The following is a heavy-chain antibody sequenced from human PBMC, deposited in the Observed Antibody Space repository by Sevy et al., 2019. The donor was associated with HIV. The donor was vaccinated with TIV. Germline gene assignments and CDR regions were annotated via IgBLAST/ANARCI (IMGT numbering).Heavy chain of an antibody. D-gene: IGHD4-17*01. V-gene: IGHV3-48*03. J-gene: IGHJ4*02. CDR2: ISNSGTTI. Sequence: GGSLRLPCAASEFTSSSYEINWARQAPGKGLEEVSYISNSGTTIYYSDSVKGRFTISRDNARNSLYLQMNSLRADDMALYYCARDLPPSATTVAHFDCWGQGTLVTVSS. CDR1: EFTSSSYE. CDR3: ARDLPPSATTVAHFDC.